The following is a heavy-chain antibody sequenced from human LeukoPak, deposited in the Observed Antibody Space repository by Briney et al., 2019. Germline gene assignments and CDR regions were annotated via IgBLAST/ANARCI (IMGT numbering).Heavy chain of an antibody. V-gene: IGHV4-59*01. J-gene: IGHJ4*02. CDR3: ARGVTTLFDY. D-gene: IGHD1-26*01. Sequence: PSETLSLTCTVSGGSISSYYWSWIRQPPGKGLEWIGYIYYSGSTNYNPSLKSRVTISVDTSKNQFSLKLSSVTAADTAVYCCARGVTTLFDYWGQGTLVTVSS. CDR1: GGSISSYY. CDR2: IYYSGST.